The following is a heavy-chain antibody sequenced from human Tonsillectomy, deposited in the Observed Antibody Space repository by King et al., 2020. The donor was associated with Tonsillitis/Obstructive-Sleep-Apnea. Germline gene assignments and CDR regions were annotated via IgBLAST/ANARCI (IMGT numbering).Heavy chain of an antibody. CDR1: GFTVSSNY. J-gene: IGHJ6*03. V-gene: IGHV3-53*01. Sequence: VQLVESGGGLIQPGGSLRLSCAASGFTVSSNYMSWVRQAPGKGLEWVSVIYSGGSTYYADSVKGRFTFSRDNSKNTLYLQMNSLRAEDTAVYYCARVLGAVDNYYYSYYMDVWGKGTTVTVSS. D-gene: IGHD3-10*01. CDR2: IYSGGST. CDR3: ARVLGAVDNYYYSYYMDV.